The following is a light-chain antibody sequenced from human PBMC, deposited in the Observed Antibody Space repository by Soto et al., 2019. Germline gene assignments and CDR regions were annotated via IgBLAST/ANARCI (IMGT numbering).Light chain of an antibody. J-gene: IGLJ1*01. CDR1: TNDVGGYNY. CDR3: QSYDSSLSQV. Sequence: QSVLTQPASVSGSPGQSITISCTGTTNDVGGYNYVSWYQQHPGKAPKLLIFEVSSRPSGVSNRFSGSKSGNTASLTISALQAEDEADYYCQSYDSSLSQVFGTGTKV. CDR2: EVS. V-gene: IGLV2-14*01.